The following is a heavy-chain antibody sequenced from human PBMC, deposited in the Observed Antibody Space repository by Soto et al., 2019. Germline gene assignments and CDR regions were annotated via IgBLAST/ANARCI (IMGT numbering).Heavy chain of an antibody. J-gene: IGHJ4*02. D-gene: IGHD4-17*01. Sequence: GESLKISCKASGYTFTDYWIGWVRQTPGEGLEWVGAIHPGDSETRYSPSFQGQVTISADDSISTAYLQWSSLRASDAAMYYSTRTTAFDFWGQGTLVTVSS. CDR1: GYTFTDYW. CDR3: TRTTAFDF. V-gene: IGHV5-51*01. CDR2: IHPGDSET.